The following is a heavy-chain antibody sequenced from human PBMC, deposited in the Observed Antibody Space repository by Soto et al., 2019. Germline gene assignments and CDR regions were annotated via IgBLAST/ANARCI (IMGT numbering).Heavy chain of an antibody. D-gene: IGHD3-10*01. CDR3: ARHAGSGRYYGSGSYPAWWYFDL. CDR1: GGSISSSSYY. J-gene: IGHJ2*01. Sequence: QLQLQESGPGLVKPLETLSLTCTVSGGSISSSSYYWGWIRQPPGKGLEWIGSIYYSGSTYYNPSLKSRVTISVDTSKNQFSLKLSSVTAADTAVYYCARHAGSGRYYGSGSYPAWWYFDLWGRGTLVTVSS. CDR2: IYYSGST. V-gene: IGHV4-39*01.